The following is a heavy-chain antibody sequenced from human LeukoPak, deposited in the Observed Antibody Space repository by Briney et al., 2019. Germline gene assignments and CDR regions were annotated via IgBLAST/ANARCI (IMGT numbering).Heavy chain of an antibody. V-gene: IGHV3-23*01. CDR1: GFTFSSYG. CDR3: AKENYGYAFDY. Sequence: TGGSLRLSCAASGFTFSSYGMSWVRQAPGKGLEWVSSNSGSGGSTYYADSVKGRLTISRDNSKNTLYLQMNSLRAEDTAVYYCAKENYGYAFDYWGQGTLVTVSS. CDR2: NSGSGGST. D-gene: IGHD4-17*01. J-gene: IGHJ4*02.